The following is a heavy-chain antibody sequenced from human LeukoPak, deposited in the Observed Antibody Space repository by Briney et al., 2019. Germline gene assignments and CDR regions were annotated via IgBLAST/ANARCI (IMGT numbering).Heavy chain of an antibody. CDR2: IRYDGSNK. Sequence: GGSLRLSCAASGFTFSSYGMHWVRQAPGKGLEWVAFIRYDGSNKYYADSVKGRFTISRDNSKNTLYLQMNSLRAEDTAVYYCAKDLGYSSSYNITLLDYWGKGTLVTVSS. D-gene: IGHD6-6*01. CDR3: AKDLGYSSSYNITLLDY. V-gene: IGHV3-30*02. J-gene: IGHJ4*02. CDR1: GFTFSSYG.